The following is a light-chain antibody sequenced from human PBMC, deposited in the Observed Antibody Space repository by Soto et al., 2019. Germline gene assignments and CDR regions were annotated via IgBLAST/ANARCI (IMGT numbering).Light chain of an antibody. CDR2: GAS. Sequence: SVFTQSSATLILSPGESATLSCRASQSVSSYLAWYQQKPGQAPRLLIYGASNRATGIPARFSGSGSGTDFTLTISSLEPEDFAVYYCQQRSNWPLTFAGGTKVDI. CDR1: QSVSSY. V-gene: IGKV3-11*01. CDR3: QQRSNWPLT. J-gene: IGKJ4*02.